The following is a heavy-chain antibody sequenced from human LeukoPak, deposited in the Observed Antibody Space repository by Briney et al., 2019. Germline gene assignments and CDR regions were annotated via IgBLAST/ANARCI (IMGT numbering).Heavy chain of an antibody. CDR1: GFTFSAYW. CDR3: ARFYGGSAFDI. CDR2: INSDGFSI. D-gene: IGHD3-16*01. V-gene: IGHV3-74*01. Sequence: GGSLRLSCAASGFTFSAYWTHWVRQAPGKGLVWVSRINSDGFSITYADSVKGRFTISRDNAKNTLYLHMNSLRGEDTAVYYCARFYGGSAFDIWGQGTMVTVSS. J-gene: IGHJ3*02.